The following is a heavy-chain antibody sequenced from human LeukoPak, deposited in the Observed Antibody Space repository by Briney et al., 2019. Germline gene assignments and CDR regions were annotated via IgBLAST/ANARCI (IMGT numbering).Heavy chain of an antibody. Sequence: ASVKVSCKASGYSFTDYYMHWVRQALGQGLEWMGWINPYSGDTNYEQKFQGRVTMTRDTSISTAYMELSSLRSDDTAVYYCVSGNYFDYWGQGALVTVSS. V-gene: IGHV1-2*02. CDR3: VSGNYFDY. D-gene: IGHD2-15*01. CDR1: GYSFTDYY. CDR2: INPYSGDT. J-gene: IGHJ4*02.